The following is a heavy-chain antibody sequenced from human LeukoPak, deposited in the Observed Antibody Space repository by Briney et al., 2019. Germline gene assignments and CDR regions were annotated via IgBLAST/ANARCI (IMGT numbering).Heavy chain of an antibody. CDR3: ARIGYSYGYYFDY. D-gene: IGHD5-18*01. V-gene: IGHV2-26*01. Sequence: PSETLSLTCTVSGGSISSYYWSWIRQPPGKALEWLAHIFSNDEKSYSTSLKSRLTISKDTSKSQVVLTMTNMDPVDTATYYCARIGYSYGYYFDYWGQGTLVTVSS. J-gene: IGHJ4*02. CDR2: IFSNDEK. CDR1: GGSISSYYW.